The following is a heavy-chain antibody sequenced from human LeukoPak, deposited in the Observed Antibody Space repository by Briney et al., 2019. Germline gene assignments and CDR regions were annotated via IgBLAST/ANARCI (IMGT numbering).Heavy chain of an antibody. Sequence: GGSLRLSCVASGFTFSSYWMNWVRQAPGKGLEWVANINQDGSEKPFVDSVKGRFTMSRDNAYNSLFLEMNSLRAEDTAVYYCARGWHYSASGGSGDSWGQGTLVTVSS. CDR1: GFTFSSYW. CDR3: ARGWHYSASGGSGDS. CDR2: INQDGSEK. D-gene: IGHD3-22*01. V-gene: IGHV3-7*01. J-gene: IGHJ4*02.